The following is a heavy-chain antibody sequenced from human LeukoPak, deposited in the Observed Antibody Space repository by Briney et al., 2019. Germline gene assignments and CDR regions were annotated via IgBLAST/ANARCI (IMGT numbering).Heavy chain of an antibody. D-gene: IGHD6-19*01. V-gene: IGHV3-23*01. CDR3: AKARTPYNSGFDY. J-gene: IGHJ4*02. CDR1: GFTFTDYA. CDR2: ISASGSTT. Sequence: GGSLRLSCAASGFTFTDYAMGWVRQAPGQGLEWASTISASGSTTYYADSVRGRFTISRDNSKNTLSLQMSSLRAEETAVYYCAKARTPYNSGFDYWGQGTLVAVSS.